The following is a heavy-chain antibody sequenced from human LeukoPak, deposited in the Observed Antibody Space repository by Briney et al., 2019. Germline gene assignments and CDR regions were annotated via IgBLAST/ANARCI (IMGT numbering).Heavy chain of an antibody. CDR1: GFTFSSYA. D-gene: IGHD4-11*01. V-gene: IGHV3-23*01. CDR3: ARDLSEKYSIDY. Sequence: GGSLRLSCAASGFTFSSYAMSWVRQAPGKGLEWVSAISGSGGSTYYADSVKGRFTISRDNSKNTLYLQINSLTTEDTAIYYCARDLSEKYSIDYWGQGTLVTVSS. J-gene: IGHJ4*02. CDR2: ISGSGGST.